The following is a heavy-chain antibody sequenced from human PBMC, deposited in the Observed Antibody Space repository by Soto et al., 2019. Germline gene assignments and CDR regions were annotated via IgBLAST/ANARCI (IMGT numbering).Heavy chain of an antibody. CDR3: ASLQTSGLYGVH. CDR1: GYSFTGYY. D-gene: IGHD6-19*01. CDR2: IYPNSGDT. V-gene: IGHV1-2*02. J-gene: IGHJ4*02. Sequence: QVQLVQSGADVKQPWASVKVSCKASGYSFTGYYIHWLRQAPGPGLEWMGWIYPNSGDTKSAQKFQGRLTFTRDTSTTTAYMELSSLRSDDTAIYYCASLQTSGLYGVHWGQGTLVTVSS.